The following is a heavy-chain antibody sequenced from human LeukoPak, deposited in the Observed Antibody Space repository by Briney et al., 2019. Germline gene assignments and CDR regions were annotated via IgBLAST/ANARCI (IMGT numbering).Heavy chain of an antibody. Sequence: GGSLRLSCSASGFVFSDYPLHWIRQSPGKGPEWVAVISFDGSHQYYADSVKGRFTISRDNSKNTLFLQMKSLRVEHTAIYYCAKGANSDTRYYFDYWGQGSLVTVSS. V-gene: IGHV3-30*07. D-gene: IGHD1-26*01. J-gene: IGHJ4*02. CDR3: AKGANSDTRYYFDY. CDR2: ISFDGSHQ. CDR1: GFVFSDYP.